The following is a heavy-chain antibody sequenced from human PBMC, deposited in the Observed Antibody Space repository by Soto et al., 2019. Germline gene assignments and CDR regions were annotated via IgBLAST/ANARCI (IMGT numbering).Heavy chain of an antibody. D-gene: IGHD4-17*01. CDR3: ARTLYGDTVDY. J-gene: IGHJ4*02. CDR2: MNPNSGNT. V-gene: IGHV1-8*01. Sequence: QVQLVQSGAEVKKPGASVKVSCKASGYTFTSYDINWVRQATGQGLEWMGWMNPNSGNTGYAQKFQGRGTLTSNTSISTPYMELRSLRSEDTAVYYCARTLYGDTVDYWCQGPLVTVSS. CDR1: GYTFTSYD.